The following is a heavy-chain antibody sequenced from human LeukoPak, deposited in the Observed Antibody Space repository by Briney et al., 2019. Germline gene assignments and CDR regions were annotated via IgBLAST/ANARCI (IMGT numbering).Heavy chain of an antibody. V-gene: IGHV3-64D*06. Sequence: GGSLRLSCSASGFTFSSYAMHWVGQAPGQGLEYFSAISSNGGSTYYADSVKGRFTISRDNSKNTLYLQMSSLRAEDTAVYYCVKATYCSGGSCYSYYFDYWGQGTLVTVSS. CDR2: ISSNGGST. CDR1: GFTFSSYA. J-gene: IGHJ4*02. D-gene: IGHD2-15*01. CDR3: VKATYCSGGSCYSYYFDY.